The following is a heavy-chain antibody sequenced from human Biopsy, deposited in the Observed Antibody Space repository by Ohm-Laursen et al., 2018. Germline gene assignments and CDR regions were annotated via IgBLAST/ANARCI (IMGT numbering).Heavy chain of an antibody. CDR3: AGGYYDIGTGYHYDVFDF. J-gene: IGHJ3*01. V-gene: IGHV3-9*01. CDR2: ISWNSGSI. CDR1: GFKFDDYG. Sequence: SLRLSCAASGFKFDDYGMNWVRQVPGKGLEWVSRISWNSGSIGYVDSVKGRFTISRDNAKNSLYLQMNSLKAEDTALYYCAGGYYDIGTGYHYDVFDFWGRGTLVTVSS. D-gene: IGHD3-9*01.